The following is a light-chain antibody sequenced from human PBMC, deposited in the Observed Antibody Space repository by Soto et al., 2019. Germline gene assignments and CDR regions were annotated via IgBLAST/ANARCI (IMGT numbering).Light chain of an antibody. Sequence: QSAVTQPASVSGSPGQSITISCTGTSTDVGGYNYVSWYQQHPGKAPKLMIYDVTSRPSGVSNRFSGSKSGNTASLIISGLQAEDEDDYYCISYTSSDTYVFGTGTKLTVL. J-gene: IGLJ1*01. CDR2: DVT. CDR3: ISYTSSDTYV. V-gene: IGLV2-14*01. CDR1: STDVGGYNY.